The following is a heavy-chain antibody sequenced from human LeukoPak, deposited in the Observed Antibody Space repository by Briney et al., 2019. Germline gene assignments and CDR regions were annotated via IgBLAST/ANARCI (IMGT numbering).Heavy chain of an antibody. D-gene: IGHD3-22*01. CDR2: IIPIFGTA. Sequence: SVKVSCKASGGTFSSYAISWVRQAPGQGLEWMGGIIPIFGTANYAQKFQGRVTITTDESPSTAYMELSSLRSEDTAVYCCASQPYYYDSSGYSRAEDYWGQGTLVTVSS. CDR1: GGTFSSYA. V-gene: IGHV1-69*05. CDR3: ASQPYYYDSSGYSRAEDY. J-gene: IGHJ4*02.